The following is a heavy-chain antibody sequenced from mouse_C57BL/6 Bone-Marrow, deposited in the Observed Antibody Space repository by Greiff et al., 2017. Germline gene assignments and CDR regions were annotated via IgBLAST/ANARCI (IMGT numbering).Heavy chain of an antibody. V-gene: IGHV5-4*01. J-gene: IGHJ3*01. CDR1: GFTFSSYA. Sequence: EVQRVESGGGLVKPGGSLKLSCAASGFTFSSYAMSWVRQTPEKRLEWVATISDGGSYTYYPDNVKGRFTISRDNAKNNLYLQMSHLKSEDTAMYYCARDWRVPLAYWGQGTLVTVSA. CDR3: ARDWRVPLAY. CDR2: ISDGGSYT.